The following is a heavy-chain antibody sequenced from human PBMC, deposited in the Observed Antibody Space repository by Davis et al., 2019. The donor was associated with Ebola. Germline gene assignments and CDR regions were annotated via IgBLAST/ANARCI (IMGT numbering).Heavy chain of an antibody. Sequence: PGGSLRLSCAASGFTFSSYSMKWVRQAPGKGLEWVSSISSSSYIYYADSVKGRFTISRDNAKNSLYLQMNSLRAEDTALYYCARETYSGSYFDYWGQGTLVTVSS. D-gene: IGHD1-26*01. V-gene: IGHV3-21*01. J-gene: IGHJ4*02. CDR2: ISSSSYI. CDR1: GFTFSSYS. CDR3: ARETYSGSYFDY.